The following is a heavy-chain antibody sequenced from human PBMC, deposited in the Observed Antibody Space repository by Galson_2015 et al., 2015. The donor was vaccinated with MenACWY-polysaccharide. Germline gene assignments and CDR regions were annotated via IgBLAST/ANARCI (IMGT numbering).Heavy chain of an antibody. V-gene: IGHV1-18*01. CDR3: ARDFLSTVTTRPGY. Sequence: PFKVSCKASGYTFTSYGISWVRQAPGQGLEWMGWISVYNGNTKYAQNLQGRFTMTTDTSTSTAYMELRSLRSDDTAVYYCARDFLSTVTTRPGYWGQGTLVTVSS. J-gene: IGHJ4*02. D-gene: IGHD4-17*01. CDR2: ISVYNGNT. CDR1: GYTFTSYG.